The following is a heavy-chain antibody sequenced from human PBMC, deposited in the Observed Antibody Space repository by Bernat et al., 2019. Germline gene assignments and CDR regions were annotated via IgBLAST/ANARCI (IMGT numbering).Heavy chain of an antibody. Sequence: GSISSSSYYWGWIRQPPGKGLEWIGSIYYSGSTYYNPSLKSRVTISVDTSKNQFSLKLSSVTAADTAVYYCARVEAAGTGWFDPWGQG. V-gene: IGHV4-39*01. CDR2: IYYSGST. CDR3: ARVEAAGTGWFDP. CDR1: GSISSSSYY. J-gene: IGHJ5*02. D-gene: IGHD6-13*01.